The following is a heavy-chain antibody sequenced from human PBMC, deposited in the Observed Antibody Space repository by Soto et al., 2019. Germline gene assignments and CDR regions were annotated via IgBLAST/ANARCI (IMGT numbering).Heavy chain of an antibody. CDR2: ISSSSSYI. J-gene: IGHJ6*02. D-gene: IGHD3-9*01. V-gene: IGHV3-21*01. CDR3: ARGSNYDILTGSVISYGMDV. Sequence: EVQLVESGGGLVKPGGSLRLSCAASGFTFSSYSMNWVRQAPGKGLEWVSSISSSSSYIYYADSVKGRFTISRDNAKNSLYLQMNSLRAEDTAVYYCARGSNYDILTGSVISYGMDVWGQGTTVTVSS. CDR1: GFTFSSYS.